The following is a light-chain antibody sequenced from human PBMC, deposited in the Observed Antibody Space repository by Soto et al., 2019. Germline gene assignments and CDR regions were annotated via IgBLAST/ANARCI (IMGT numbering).Light chain of an antibody. CDR1: RSNIGAGYD. CDR2: DNS. J-gene: IGLJ2*01. CDR3: QADGVSLRVPA. V-gene: IGLV1-40*01. Sequence: QSVLTQPPSLSGAPGQRVTISCTGSRSNIGAGYDVHWYQHLPGTAPKVLIFDNSNRPSGVPDRFSGSKSGTSASLAITGLQGGDGGVYYGQADGVSLRVPAFGGGAKGT.